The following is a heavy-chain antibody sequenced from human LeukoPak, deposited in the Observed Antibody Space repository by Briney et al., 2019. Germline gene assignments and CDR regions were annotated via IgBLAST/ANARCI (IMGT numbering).Heavy chain of an antibody. J-gene: IGHJ4*02. CDR2: IYYSGST. D-gene: IGHD3-10*01. CDR3: ARGSPFDY. Sequence: GSLRLSCAASGFAVSSYAMTWVRQAPGKGLEWIGYIYYSGSTNYNPSLKSRVTISVDTSKNQFSLKLSSLTAADTAVYYCARGSPFDYWGQGTLVTVSS. CDR1: GFAVSSYA. V-gene: IGHV4-59*02.